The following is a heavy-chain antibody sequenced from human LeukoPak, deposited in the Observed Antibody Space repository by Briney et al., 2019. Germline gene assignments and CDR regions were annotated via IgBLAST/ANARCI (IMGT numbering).Heavy chain of an antibody. V-gene: IGHV1-18*01. Sequence: ASVKVSCKASGYRFATYGISWMRQAPGQGLEWMGWINVYKGNTNYAPKFQGRVNMTTDISTNTAYIELRSLRSDDTAVYYCAIDSPLLVAAGTPDNWGQGTWSPSPQ. D-gene: IGHD5-12*01. CDR3: AIDSPLLVAAGTPDN. CDR2: INVYKGNT. CDR1: GYRFATYG. J-gene: IGHJ4*02.